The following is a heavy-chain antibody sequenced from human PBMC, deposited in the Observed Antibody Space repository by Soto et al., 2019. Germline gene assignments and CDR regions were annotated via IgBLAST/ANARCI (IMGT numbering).Heavy chain of an antibody. Sequence: PSETLSLTCTVSGGSISSYYWSWIRQPPGKGLEWIGYIYYSGSTYYNPSLKSRVTISVDTSKNQFSLKLSSVTAADPAVYYCASHYRRRGWEWATEPLFDYWGQGTLVTVSS. CDR1: GGSISSYY. J-gene: IGHJ4*02. CDR3: ASHYRRRGWEWATEPLFDY. D-gene: IGHD6-19*01. V-gene: IGHV4-59*01. CDR2: IYYSGST.